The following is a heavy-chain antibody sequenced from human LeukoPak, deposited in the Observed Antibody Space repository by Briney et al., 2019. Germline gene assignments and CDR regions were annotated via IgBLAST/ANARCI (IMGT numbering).Heavy chain of an antibody. Sequence: SETLSLTCSVSGGSISSLYSSWIRQPPEKGLEWIGYIYYTGSTNYNPSLKSRVTMFVDMSKNQFSLRLSSVTAADTAVYYCARHRAYSSSSPFDYWGQGTLVTVSS. V-gene: IGHV4-59*08. CDR1: GGSISSLY. J-gene: IGHJ4*02. CDR2: IYYTGST. D-gene: IGHD6-6*01. CDR3: ARHRAYSSSSPFDY.